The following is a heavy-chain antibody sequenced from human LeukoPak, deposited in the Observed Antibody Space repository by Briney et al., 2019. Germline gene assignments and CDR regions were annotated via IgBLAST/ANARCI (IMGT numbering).Heavy chain of an antibody. Sequence: GGSLRLSCAASGFTFSSYPMSWVRQAPGKGLEWVSAISGSGGSTYYADSVKGRFTISRDNSKNTLYLQMNSLRAEDTAVYYCAKVYRAYSRPGSFDYWGQGTLVTVSS. D-gene: IGHD4-11*01. J-gene: IGHJ4*02. CDR1: GFTFSSYP. CDR3: AKVYRAYSRPGSFDY. V-gene: IGHV3-23*01. CDR2: ISGSGGST.